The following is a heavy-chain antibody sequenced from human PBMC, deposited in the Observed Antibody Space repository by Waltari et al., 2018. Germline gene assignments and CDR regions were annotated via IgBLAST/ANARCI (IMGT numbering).Heavy chain of an antibody. CDR2: TSGNSGST. CDR3: ATTHYYDSTGFDY. CDR1: GFTFSTYA. J-gene: IGHJ4*02. V-gene: IGHV3-23*01. Sequence: EVQLLESGGGLVQPGGSLRLSCAASGFTFSTYAMSWVRQAPGRGLGGGSSTSGNSGSTYYADSVKGRFTISRDSSKNTLYLEMNNLRAEDTAVYYCATTHYYDSTGFDYWGQGTLVTVSS. D-gene: IGHD3-22*01.